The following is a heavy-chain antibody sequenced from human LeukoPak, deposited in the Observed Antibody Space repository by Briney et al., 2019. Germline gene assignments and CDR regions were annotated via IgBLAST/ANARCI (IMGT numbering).Heavy chain of an antibody. Sequence: GRSLRLSCAASGFTFSSYGMHWVRQAPGKGLEWVAVICYDGSNKYYADSVKGRFTISRDNSKNTLYLQMNSLRAEDTAVDYCAKERGGGGYSYGQYYFDYWGQGTLVTVSS. J-gene: IGHJ4*02. CDR3: AKERGGGGYSYGQYYFDY. V-gene: IGHV3-33*06. D-gene: IGHD5-18*01. CDR1: GFTFSSYG. CDR2: ICYDGSNK.